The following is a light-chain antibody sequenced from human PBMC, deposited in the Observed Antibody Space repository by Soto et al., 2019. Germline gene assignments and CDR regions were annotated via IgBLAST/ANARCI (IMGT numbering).Light chain of an antibody. Sequence: EIVMTQSPATLPVSPGERATLSCRASQSVSSNLAWYQQKPGQAPRFLIYGASTRATGILGRFSGSGSGTEFSLTISSLQSEDFAVYYCQQYNYWPRTFGQGTKV. CDR2: GAS. V-gene: IGKV3-15*01. CDR1: QSVSSN. J-gene: IGKJ1*01. CDR3: QQYNYWPRT.